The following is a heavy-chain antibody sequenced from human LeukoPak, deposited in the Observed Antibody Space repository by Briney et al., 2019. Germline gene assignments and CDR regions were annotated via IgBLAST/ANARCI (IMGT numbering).Heavy chain of an antibody. V-gene: IGHV3-30*04. CDR3: AKDKMGGLLYYYGPDDY. D-gene: IGHD3-10*01. Sequence: PGGSLRLSCAASGFTFSSYAMHWVRQAPGKGLEWVAVISYDGSNKYYADSVKGRFTISRDNSKNTLYLQMNSLRAEDTAVYYCAKDKMGGLLYYYGPDDYWGQGTLVTVSS. CDR2: ISYDGSNK. CDR1: GFTFSSYA. J-gene: IGHJ4*02.